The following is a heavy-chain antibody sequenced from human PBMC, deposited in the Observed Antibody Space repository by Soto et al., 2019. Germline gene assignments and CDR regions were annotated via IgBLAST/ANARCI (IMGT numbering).Heavy chain of an antibody. D-gene: IGHD2-15*01. V-gene: IGHV3-23*01. Sequence: GGSLRLSCVVSGFTLTDYHMSWVRQAPGKGLEWVSAIRNGGDGTRYADSVQGRFTISRDTSKNTLYLQMSSLRVEDTAIYYCAKVPWYSATRVWGQGTLVIVSS. J-gene: IGHJ4*02. CDR2: IRNGGDGT. CDR3: AKVPWYSATRV. CDR1: GFTLTDYH.